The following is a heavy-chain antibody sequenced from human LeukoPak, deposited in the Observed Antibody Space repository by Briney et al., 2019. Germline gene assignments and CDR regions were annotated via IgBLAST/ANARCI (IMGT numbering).Heavy chain of an antibody. Sequence: QPGGSLRLSCAASGFTFSSYWMSWVRQAPGKGLEWVANIKQDGSEKYYVDSVKGRFTISRDNAKNSLYLQMNSLRAEDTAVYYCARALLAYYDYVWGSYRDAFDIWGQGTMVTVSS. V-gene: IGHV3-7*03. CDR3: ARALLAYYDYVWGSYRDAFDI. CDR1: GFTFSSYW. CDR2: IKQDGSEK. D-gene: IGHD3-16*02. J-gene: IGHJ3*02.